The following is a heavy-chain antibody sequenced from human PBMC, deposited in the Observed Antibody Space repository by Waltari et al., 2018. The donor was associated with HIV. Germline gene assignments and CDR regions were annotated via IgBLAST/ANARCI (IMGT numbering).Heavy chain of an antibody. J-gene: IGHJ4*02. Sequence: QVHLVQSGSELRKPGASVTVSCKASGYNFTNYGITWVRQAPGQGLEWMGWISGYNGDTKYAQKVRGRVTMTTDTSTSTAYLEMGSLILDDTAVYYCARDHYYGSSGYYSDYWGQGTLVTVSS. CDR3: ARDHYYGSSGYYSDY. D-gene: IGHD3-22*01. CDR1: GYNFTNYG. CDR2: ISGYNGDT. V-gene: IGHV1-18*01.